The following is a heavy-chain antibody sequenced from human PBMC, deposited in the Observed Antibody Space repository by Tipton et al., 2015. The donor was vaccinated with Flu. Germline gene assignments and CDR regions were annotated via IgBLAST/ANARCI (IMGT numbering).Heavy chain of an antibody. CDR3: ARSTYHYGSGSSDY. J-gene: IGHJ4*02. V-gene: IGHV4-59*08. Sequence: TLSLTCTVSGGSISSYYWSWIRQPPGKGLEWIGYIYYSGSTNYNSSLKSRVSISVDTSKNQFSQRLSSVTAADTAVYYCARSTYHYGSGSSDYWGQGTLVTVSS. D-gene: IGHD3-10*01. CDR2: IYYSGST. CDR1: GGSISSYY.